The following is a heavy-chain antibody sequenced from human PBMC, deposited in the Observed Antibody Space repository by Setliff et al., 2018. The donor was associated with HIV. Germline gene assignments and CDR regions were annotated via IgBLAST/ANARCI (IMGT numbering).Heavy chain of an antibody. CDR3: AGGFGDLWGYYFDY. Sequence: ASVKVSCKASGYTFTDCYIHWVRQAPGQGLEWMGRINPNSGDTNYAQIFQGRVTMTRDTSVTTAYMDLSGLTSDDTAVYYCAGGFGDLWGYYFDYWGQGTLVTVSS. D-gene: IGHD3-10*01. CDR1: GYTFTDCY. V-gene: IGHV1-2*06. J-gene: IGHJ4*02. CDR2: INPNSGDT.